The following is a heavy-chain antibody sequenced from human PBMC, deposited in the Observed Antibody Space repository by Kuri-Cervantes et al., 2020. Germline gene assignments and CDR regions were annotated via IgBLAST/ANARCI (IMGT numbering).Heavy chain of an antibody. CDR3: ASHHYYDSSGYPYYFDY. V-gene: IGHV1-69*06. CDR2: IIPIFGTA. D-gene: IGHD3-22*01. J-gene: IGHJ4*02. Sequence: SVKVSCKSSGYTFTDYYMHWVRQAPGQGLEWMGGIIPIFGTANYAQKFQGRVTITADKSTSTAYMELSSLRSEDTAVYYCASHHYYDSSGYPYYFDYWGQGALVTVSS. CDR1: GYTFTDYY.